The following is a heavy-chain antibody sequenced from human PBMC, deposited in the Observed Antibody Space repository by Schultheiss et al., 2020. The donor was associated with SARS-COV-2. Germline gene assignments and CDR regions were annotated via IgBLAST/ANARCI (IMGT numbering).Heavy chain of an antibody. CDR3: ARGDGRSYGMDV. D-gene: IGHD2-21*02. V-gene: IGHV4-39*01. CDR1: GGSISSSSYY. J-gene: IGHJ6*02. Sequence: GSLRLSCTVSGGSISSSSYYWGWIRQPPGKGLEWIGSIYYSGGTYYNPSLKSRVTISVDTSKNQFSLKLTSVTAADTAVYYCARGDGRSYGMDVWGQGTTVTVSS. CDR2: IYYSGGT.